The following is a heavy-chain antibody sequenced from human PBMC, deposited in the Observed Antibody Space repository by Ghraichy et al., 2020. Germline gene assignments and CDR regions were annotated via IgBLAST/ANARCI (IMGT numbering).Heavy chain of an antibody. CDR1: GFDFRNSW. Sequence: GGSLRLSCAASGFDFRNSWMSWVRQAPGKGLEWVGRIKSKTDGGTTAYSTPVKGRFTISRDDSNNILYLQMTNLRTEDTAVYYCSPHSEWGYCIPYCPGDSWGQGTLVTVSS. CDR2: IKSKTDGGTT. CDR3: SPHSEWGYCIPYCPGDS. V-gene: IGHV3-15*01. J-gene: IGHJ4*02. D-gene: IGHD2-15*01.